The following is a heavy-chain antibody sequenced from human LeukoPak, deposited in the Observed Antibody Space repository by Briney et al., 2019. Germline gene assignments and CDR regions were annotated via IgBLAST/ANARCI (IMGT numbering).Heavy chain of an antibody. V-gene: IGHV4-39*01. D-gene: IGHD3-22*01. CDR2: IYHSGST. Sequence: SETLSLTCTVSGGSISSSSYYWGWIRQPPGKGLEWIGSIYHSGSTYYNPSLKSRVTISVDTSKNQFSLKLSSVTAADTAVYYCARRNYYDSSGTDYWGQGTLVTVSS. J-gene: IGHJ4*02. CDR1: GGSISSSSYY. CDR3: ARRNYYDSSGTDY.